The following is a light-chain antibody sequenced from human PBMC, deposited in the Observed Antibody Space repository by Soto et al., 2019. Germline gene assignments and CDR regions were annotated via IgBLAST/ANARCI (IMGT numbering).Light chain of an antibody. V-gene: IGKV1-5*03. CDR2: KAS. Sequence: DIQMTQSPSTLSASVGDRVTLTCRASQSVTDWLAWYQQKPGEAPKVLIYKASNLESGVPSRFSGSGFGTEFTLTISSLQPDDSAVYYCHQYNTFPPYTFGQGTKLEI. J-gene: IGKJ2*01. CDR1: QSVTDW. CDR3: HQYNTFPPYT.